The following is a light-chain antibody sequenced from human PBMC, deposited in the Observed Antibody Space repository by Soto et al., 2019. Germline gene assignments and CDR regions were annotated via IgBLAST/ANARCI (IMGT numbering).Light chain of an antibody. Sequence: QPVLTQSPSASASLGASVKLTCTLSSGHSSYAIAWHQQQPEKGPRYLMKFNSDGSHSKGDGIPDRFSGSSSGAERYLTISSLPSEDEADYYCQTWGTGTVVFGGGTKLTVL. CDR2: FNSDGSH. V-gene: IGLV4-69*01. CDR3: QTWGTGTVV. CDR1: SGHSSYA. J-gene: IGLJ2*01.